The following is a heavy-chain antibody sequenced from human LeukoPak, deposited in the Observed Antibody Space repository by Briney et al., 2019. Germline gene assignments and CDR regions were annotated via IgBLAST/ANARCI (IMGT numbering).Heavy chain of an antibody. CDR1: GFTFSSYW. V-gene: IGHV3-7*01. J-gene: IGHJ4*02. D-gene: IGHD1-26*01. CDR3: ARDFVIVVGATDY. CDR2: IKQDGSEK. Sequence: GGSLRLSCAASGFTFSSYWMTWVRQAPGKGLEWVANIKQDGSEKFYVDSVKGRFTISRDNAKSSLYLQMNSLRVEDTAVYYCARDFVIVVGATDYWGRGTLVTVSS.